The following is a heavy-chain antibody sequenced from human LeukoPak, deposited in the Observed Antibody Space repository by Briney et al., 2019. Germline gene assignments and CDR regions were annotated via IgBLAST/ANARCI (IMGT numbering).Heavy chain of an antibody. V-gene: IGHV4-59*11. CDR2: IYYSGST. CDR1: GGSISSRY. D-gene: IGHD6-13*01. J-gene: IGHJ5*02. CDR3: ARERGAAGTLLGGWFDP. Sequence: SETLSLTCTVSGGSISSRYWSWIRQPPGKGLEWIGYIYYSGSTNYNPSLKSRVTISVDTSKNQFSLKLSSVTAADTAVYYCARERGAAGTLLGGWFDPWGQGTLVTVSS.